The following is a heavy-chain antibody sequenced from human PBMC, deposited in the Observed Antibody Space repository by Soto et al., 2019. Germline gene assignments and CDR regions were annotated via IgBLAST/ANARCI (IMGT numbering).Heavy chain of an antibody. J-gene: IGHJ4*02. Sequence: QVQLQESGPGLVKPSQTLSLTCSVSGGSISSGGYYWTWIRQHPEKGLEWIGYIYYSGSTYYNPSLESRITISADTSKNQFSLKLSSVTAADTAVYFCARIGSRGNGFDYWGRGTLVVVCS. D-gene: IGHD3-10*01. CDR1: GGSISSGGYY. V-gene: IGHV4-31*03. CDR3: ARIGSRGNGFDY. CDR2: IYYSGST.